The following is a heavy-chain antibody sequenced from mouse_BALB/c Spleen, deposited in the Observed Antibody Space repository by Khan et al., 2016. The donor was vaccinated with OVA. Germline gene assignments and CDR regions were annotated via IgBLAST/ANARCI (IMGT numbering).Heavy chain of an antibody. CDR3: AKDPLYYGMDY. CDR2: IWAGGSK. J-gene: IGHJ4*01. CDR1: GFSLTDYA. D-gene: IGHD6-1*01. V-gene: IGHV2-6-5*01. Sequence: QVQLKQSGPGLVAPSQTLSITCTASGFSLTDYAVSWIRQPPGKGLEWLGVIWAGGSKSSYSELKSRLITSTDNSTSQVSLIENSLQNDDTAMYYCAKDPLYYGMDYWGQGTSVTVSS.